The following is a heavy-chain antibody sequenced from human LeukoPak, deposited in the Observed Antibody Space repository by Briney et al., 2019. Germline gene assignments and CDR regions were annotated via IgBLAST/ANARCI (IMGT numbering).Heavy chain of an antibody. CDR1: GFAFSSYW. D-gene: IGHD3-22*01. CDR3: ARGGYYYDRSPCDY. V-gene: IGHV3-74*01. Sequence: GGSLSLSCAASGFAFSSYWMHWVRQAPGKGLVWVSRINSDVSSTSYADSVKGRFTISRDNAKNTLYLQMNSLRAEDTAVYYCARGGYYYDRSPCDYWGQGTLVTVSS. J-gene: IGHJ4*02. CDR2: INSDVSST.